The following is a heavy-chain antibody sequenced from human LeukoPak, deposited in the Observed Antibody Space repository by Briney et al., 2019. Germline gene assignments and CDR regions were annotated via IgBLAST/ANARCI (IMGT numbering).Heavy chain of an antibody. CDR3: AKGRPYDYVWGTYRTGFDY. J-gene: IGHJ4*02. CDR2: ISPSGGST. D-gene: IGHD3-16*02. CDR1: GFTFSSYA. Sequence: GGSLRLSCAASGFTFSSYAMSWVRQAPGEQLEWVSAISPSGGSTYYADSVKGRFTISRDNSKNTLYLQMNSLRAEDTAVYYCAKGRPYDYVWGTYRTGFDYWGQGTLVTVSS. V-gene: IGHV3-23*01.